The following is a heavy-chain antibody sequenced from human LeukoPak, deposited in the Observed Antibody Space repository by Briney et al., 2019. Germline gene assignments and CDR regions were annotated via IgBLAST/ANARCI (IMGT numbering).Heavy chain of an antibody. J-gene: IGHJ6*02. D-gene: IGHD1-26*01. CDR2: MNPNSGNT. Sequence: ASVKVSCKASGYTFTSYDINWVRQATGQGLEWMGWMNPNSGNTGYAQKFQGRVTMTRNTSISTAYMELSSLRSEDTAVYYCATSLVGATTGDYYYGMDVWGQGTTVTVSS. V-gene: IGHV1-8*01. CDR3: ATSLVGATTGDYYYGMDV. CDR1: GYTFTSYD.